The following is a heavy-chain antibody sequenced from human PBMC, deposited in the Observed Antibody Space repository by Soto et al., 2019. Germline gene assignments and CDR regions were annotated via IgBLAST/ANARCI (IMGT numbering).Heavy chain of an antibody. CDR2: MNAGYGKT. D-gene: IGHD7-27*01. Sequence: QVHLVQSGAEVRKPGASVRVSCKASGYTFSSYALHWVRQAPGQRLEWMGWMNAGYGKTKSSQKFQDRVTISRDTYLIPAHMAKTSTGSDCTAVYCCARDTGDGTFDYWGQGTLVTVSS. V-gene: IGHV1-3*01. J-gene: IGHJ4*02. CDR3: ARDTGDGTFDY. CDR1: GYTFSSYA.